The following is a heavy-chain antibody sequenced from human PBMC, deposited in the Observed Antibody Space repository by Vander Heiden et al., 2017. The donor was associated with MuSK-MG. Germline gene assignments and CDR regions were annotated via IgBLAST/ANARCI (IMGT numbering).Heavy chain of an antibody. V-gene: IGHV1-69*06. Sequence: QVQLVQSGAEVKKPGSSVKVSCKASGGPFSSYAISWVRQAPGQGLEWMGGIIPIFGTANYAQKFQGRVTITADKSTSTAYMELSSLRSEDTAVYYCARDAEYYDFWSGYNNWFDPWGQGTLVTVSS. CDR1: GGPFSSYA. CDR2: IIPIFGTA. D-gene: IGHD3-3*01. CDR3: ARDAEYYDFWSGYNNWFDP. J-gene: IGHJ5*02.